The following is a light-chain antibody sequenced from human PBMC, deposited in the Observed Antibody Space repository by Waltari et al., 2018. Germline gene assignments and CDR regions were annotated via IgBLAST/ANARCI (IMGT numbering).Light chain of an antibody. CDR2: SDS. V-gene: IGLV3-21*01. CDR1: NIGTKS. J-gene: IGLJ1*01. Sequence: SYVLTQPPSVSVAPGESARITCGGNNIGTKSVHLYQQKPGQAPVLVIYSDSDRPSGGPEGFAGSNSGNTATLTISRVEAGDEADYYCQVWEISRVHYVFGSGTEVTVL. CDR3: QVWEISRVHYV.